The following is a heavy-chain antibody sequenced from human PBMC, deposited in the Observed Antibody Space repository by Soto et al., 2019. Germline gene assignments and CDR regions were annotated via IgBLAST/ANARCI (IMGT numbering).Heavy chain of an antibody. CDR1: GFTFSSYW. D-gene: IGHD4-17*01. CDR2: INSDGSST. V-gene: IGHV3-74*01. J-gene: IGHJ3*02. CDR3: ARVGSEDYGDYEGAFDI. Sequence: EVQLVESGGGLVQPGGSLRLSCAASGFTFSSYWMHWVRQAPGKGLVRVSRINSDGSSTSYADSVKGRFTISRDNAKNTLYLQMNSLRAEDTAVYYCARVGSEDYGDYEGAFDIWGQGTMVTVSS.